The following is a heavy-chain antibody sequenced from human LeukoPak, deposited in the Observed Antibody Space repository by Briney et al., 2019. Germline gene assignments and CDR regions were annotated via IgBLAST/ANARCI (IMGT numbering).Heavy chain of an antibody. CDR3: ASGTIFGVVITGYYYGLDV. D-gene: IGHD3-3*01. CDR1: GFTFRTYT. V-gene: IGHV3-21*01. CDR2: ISDRSGHI. J-gene: IGHJ6*02. Sequence: GGSLRLFCAASGFTFRTYTMHWVRQAPGKGLEWVSSISDRSGHIYYTDSVEGRFTISRDNAKNSVYLQMNSLRVEDTAVYYCASGTIFGVVITGYYYGLDVWGQGTTVAVSS.